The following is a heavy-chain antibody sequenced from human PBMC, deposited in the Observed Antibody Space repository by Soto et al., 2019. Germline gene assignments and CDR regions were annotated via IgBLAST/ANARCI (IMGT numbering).Heavy chain of an antibody. CDR1: GFTFSSYW. Sequence: PGGSLRLSCAASGFTFSSYWMSWVRQAPGKGLEWVANIKQDGSEKYYVDSVKGRFTISRDNAKNSLYLQMNSLRAEDTAVYYCARDLRYYGSGSYYNRSEYWGQGTLVTVSS. CDR3: ARDLRYYGSGSYYNRSEY. J-gene: IGHJ4*02. V-gene: IGHV3-7*05. CDR2: IKQDGSEK. D-gene: IGHD3-10*01.